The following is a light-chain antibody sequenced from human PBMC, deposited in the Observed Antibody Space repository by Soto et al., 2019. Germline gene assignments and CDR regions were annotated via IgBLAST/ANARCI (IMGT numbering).Light chain of an antibody. Sequence: DIQMTQSPPALSASVGDRVTITCRAGQSVHQWLAWYQQKAGKAPKVLIYDASTLETGVPSRFSGSGSGTEFALTISSLQPNDSATYFCQQYHSSSLTFAQGTKVEI. J-gene: IGKJ1*01. V-gene: IGKV1-5*01. CDR1: QSVHQW. CDR3: QQYHSSSLT. CDR2: DAS.